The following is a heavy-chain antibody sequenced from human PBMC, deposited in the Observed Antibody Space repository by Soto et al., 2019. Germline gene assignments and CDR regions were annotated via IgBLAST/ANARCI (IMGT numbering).Heavy chain of an antibody. J-gene: IGHJ4*02. Sequence: ASVKVSCKASGYTFTHYYIHWVRQAPGQGLEWMGIINPNGGITTYAQKFRAGFSMARDTSTSTVYLELSSLRSEDSAVYYCATSVNSAMAFDYWGQGTLVTVSS. CDR2: INPNGGIT. CDR3: ATSVNSAMAFDY. CDR1: GYTFTHYY. D-gene: IGHD5-18*01. V-gene: IGHV1-46*01.